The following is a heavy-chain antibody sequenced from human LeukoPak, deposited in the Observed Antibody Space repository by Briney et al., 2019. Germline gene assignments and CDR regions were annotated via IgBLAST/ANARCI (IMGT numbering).Heavy chain of an antibody. J-gene: IGHJ6*02. CDR2: ISSSGSTI. CDR3: ARDRLVVIPLYHYYGMDV. CDR1: GFTFSSYE. V-gene: IGHV3-48*03. D-gene: IGHD3-22*01. Sequence: GGSLRLSYAASGFTFSSYEMNWVRQAPGKGLEWVSYISSSGSTIYYADSVKGRFTISRDNAKNSLYLQMNSLRAEDTAVYYCARDRLVVIPLYHYYGMDVWGQGTTVTVSS.